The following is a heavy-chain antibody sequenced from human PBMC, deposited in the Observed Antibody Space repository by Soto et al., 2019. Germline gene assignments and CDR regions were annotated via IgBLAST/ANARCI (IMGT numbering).Heavy chain of an antibody. CDR3: ARGAVYYDSSGYLNPFDY. J-gene: IGHJ4*02. D-gene: IGHD3-22*01. Sequence: SETLSLTCAVYGGSFSGYYWSWIRQPPGKGLEWIGEINHSGSTNYNPSLKSRVTISVDTSKNQFSLKLSSVTAADTAVYYCARGAVYYDSSGYLNPFDYWGQGTLVTSPQ. V-gene: IGHV4-34*01. CDR2: INHSGST. CDR1: GGSFSGYY.